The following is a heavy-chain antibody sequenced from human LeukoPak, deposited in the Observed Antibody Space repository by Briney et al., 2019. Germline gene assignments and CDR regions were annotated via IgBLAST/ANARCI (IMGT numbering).Heavy chain of an antibody. CDR3: AKDSRLGYYGMDV. CDR1: GFTFSTYG. Sequence: QPGGSLRFSCAASGFTFSTYGMSWVRQSPGKGLEWVSAISGSASGGITNYADSVKGRFTISRDNSKNTLYLQMNSLRAEDTAVYYCAKDSRLGYYGMDVWGQGTTVTVSS. D-gene: IGHD3-9*01. V-gene: IGHV3-23*01. J-gene: IGHJ6*02. CDR2: ISGSASGGIT.